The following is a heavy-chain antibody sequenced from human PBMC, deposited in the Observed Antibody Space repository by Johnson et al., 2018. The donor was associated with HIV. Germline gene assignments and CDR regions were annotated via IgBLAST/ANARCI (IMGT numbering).Heavy chain of an antibody. CDR1: GITVSSNY. J-gene: IGHJ3*01. Sequence: QVQLVESGGGLAQPGGSLRLSCAASGITVSSNYMSWVRQAPGKGLEWVAVISYDGSNKYYGDSVKGRFTMSRDNFKNTLYLQMNSLRGEDTAVYYCAKEDSWRRAFDLWGQGTMVTVSS. CDR3: AKEDSWRRAFDL. D-gene: IGHD3-3*01. CDR2: ISYDGSNK. V-gene: IGHV3-30*18.